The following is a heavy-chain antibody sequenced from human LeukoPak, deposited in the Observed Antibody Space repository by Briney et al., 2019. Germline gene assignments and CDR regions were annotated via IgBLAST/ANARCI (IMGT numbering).Heavy chain of an antibody. CDR3: AKDAGGLYFGESNFDY. CDR1: GFTFSSYA. Sequence: GGSLRLSCAASGFTFSSYAMNWVRQAPGKGLEWVSSIGTSGISRYYADSVRVRFTISRDNSKSTLYLEMNSLRVEDTAMYYCAKDAGGLYFGESNFDYWGQGTLVTVSS. D-gene: IGHD3-10*01. V-gene: IGHV3-23*01. CDR2: IGTSGISR. J-gene: IGHJ4*02.